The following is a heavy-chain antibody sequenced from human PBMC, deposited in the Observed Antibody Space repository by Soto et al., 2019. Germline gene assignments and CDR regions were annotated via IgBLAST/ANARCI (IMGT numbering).Heavy chain of an antibody. J-gene: IGHJ3*02. V-gene: IGHV3-7*01. CDR2: IKEDGSEK. CDR3: ARGDTPMITGMDSFDI. CDR1: GFTFSNYW. Sequence: GGSLRLSCAASGFTFSNYWMTWVRQAPGKGLEWVANIKEDGSEKHYVDSVKGRFTISRDNARNSLYLQMDSLRAEDTAVYFCARGDTPMITGMDSFDIWGQGTIVTVSS. D-gene: IGHD5-18*01.